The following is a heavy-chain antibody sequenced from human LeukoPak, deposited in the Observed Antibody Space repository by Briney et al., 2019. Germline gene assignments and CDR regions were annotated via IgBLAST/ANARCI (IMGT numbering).Heavy chain of an antibody. V-gene: IGHV4-39*01. CDR1: GASISSSSYY. D-gene: IGHD6-19*01. CDR3: AILLGAVAGIDK. Sequence: PSETLSLTCTVSGASISSSSYYWAWIRQPPGKGLAWIGSVYYSGSTYYNPSLKSRVTISVDTSKNQFSLKLSSVTAADTAVYYCAILLGAVAGIDKWGQGTLVTVSS. CDR2: VYYSGST. J-gene: IGHJ4*02.